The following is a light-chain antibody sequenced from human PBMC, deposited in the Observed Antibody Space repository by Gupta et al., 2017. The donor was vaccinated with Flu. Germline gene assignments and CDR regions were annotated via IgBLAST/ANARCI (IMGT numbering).Light chain of an antibody. V-gene: IGKV3-20*01. CDR1: QRVSSGY. CDR2: DES. J-gene: IGKJ4*01. Sequence: PGTLSLSPGERATLSCRASQRVSSGYLAWYQQKLGQAPRLVIYDESRRATGIPDRFSGSGSGTDFTLTISRLEPEDFAVYYCQQYGRSLTFGGGTKVEIK. CDR3: QQYGRSLT.